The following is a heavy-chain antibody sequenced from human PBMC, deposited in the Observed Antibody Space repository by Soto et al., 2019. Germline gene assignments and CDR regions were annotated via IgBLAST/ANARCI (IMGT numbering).Heavy chain of an antibody. CDR3: AKSLLGGWFDYYYYGMDV. CDR2: ISGSGGST. D-gene: IGHD2-21*01. Sequence: ILSCAASGFTFSSYAMSWVRQAPGKGLEWVSAISGSGGSTYYADSVKGRFTISRDNSKNTLYLQMNSLRAEDTAVYYCAKSLLGGWFDYYYYGMDVWGQGTTVTVSS. V-gene: IGHV3-23*01. CDR1: GFTFSSYA. J-gene: IGHJ6*02.